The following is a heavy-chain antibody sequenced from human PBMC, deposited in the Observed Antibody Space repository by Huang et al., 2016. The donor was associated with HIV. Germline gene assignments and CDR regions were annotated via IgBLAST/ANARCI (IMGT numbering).Heavy chain of an antibody. V-gene: IGHV4-39*01. Sequence: QLQLQESGPGLVKPSETLSLFCTVSNGSMSSGSYYWGWIRQSPGKSLGWIGSIFYSGRTFYSPSLKSRVTITVDKSKNLFSLNLASVTAADTALYYCARRGWEYSGYEVFDSWGQGTLVAVSS. J-gene: IGHJ4*02. D-gene: IGHD5-12*01. CDR3: ARRGWEYSGYEVFDS. CDR2: IFYSGRT. CDR1: NGSMSSGSYY.